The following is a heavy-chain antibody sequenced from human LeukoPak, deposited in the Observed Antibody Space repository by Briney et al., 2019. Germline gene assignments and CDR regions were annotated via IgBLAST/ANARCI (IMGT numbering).Heavy chain of an antibody. Sequence: ASVKVSCKASGYTFTGYYVHWVRQAPGQGLEWMGWINPNSGGTNYAQKFQGRVTMTRDTSISTAYMELSRLRSDDTAVYYCARVGKAVAGNYYYYYMDVRGKGTTVTISS. CDR1: GYTFTGYY. J-gene: IGHJ6*03. D-gene: IGHD6-19*01. V-gene: IGHV1-2*02. CDR2: INPNSGGT. CDR3: ARVGKAVAGNYYYYYMDV.